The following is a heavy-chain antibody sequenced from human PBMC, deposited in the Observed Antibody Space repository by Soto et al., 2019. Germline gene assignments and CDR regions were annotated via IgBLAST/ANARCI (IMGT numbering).Heavy chain of an antibody. CDR2: ISYDGGLE. J-gene: IGHJ6*02. CDR1: GFTFSTSS. V-gene: IGHV3-30-3*01. CDR3: ARGYYGMDV. Sequence: QVHLVESGGGVVEPGRSLRLSCAASGFTFSTSSMHWVRQAPGKGLQWMAFISYDGGLENYADSVKGRFTISRDKFENTLYLQMNSLRPEDTAVYFCARGYYGMDVWGQGTTVTVSS.